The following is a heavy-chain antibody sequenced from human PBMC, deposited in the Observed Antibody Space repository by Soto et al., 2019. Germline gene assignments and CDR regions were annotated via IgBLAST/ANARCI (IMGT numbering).Heavy chain of an antibody. V-gene: IGHV1-2*02. CDR3: ARDPHEGVYDY. CDR2: MRPNSGGA. D-gene: IGHD3-16*01. CDR1: GYTFTGYY. J-gene: IGHJ4*02. Sequence: QVQLVQSGAEVKKPGASVKVSCKASGYTFTGYYLRWIRQAPGQGLEWMGWMRPNSGGANYAQKFQGRVSMTRDTSISTFYMELSRLRSDDTAVYYCARDPHEGVYDYWGQGTLVTVSS.